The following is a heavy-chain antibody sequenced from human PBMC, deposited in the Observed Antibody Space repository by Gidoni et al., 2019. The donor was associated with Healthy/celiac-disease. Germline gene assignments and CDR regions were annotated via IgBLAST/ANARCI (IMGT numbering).Heavy chain of an antibody. CDR3: ARVFTFGGVIVYDAFDI. Sequence: QLQLQQRGAGLLKPSETLSLTCSVYGGSFSGYYWSWIRQPPGKGLEWIGEINHSGSTTYNPSLKSRVTISVDTSKNQFSLKLSSVTAADTAVYYCARVFTFGGVIVYDAFDIWGQGTMVTVSS. D-gene: IGHD3-16*02. CDR2: INHSGST. J-gene: IGHJ3*02. CDR1: GGSFSGYY. V-gene: IGHV4-34*01.